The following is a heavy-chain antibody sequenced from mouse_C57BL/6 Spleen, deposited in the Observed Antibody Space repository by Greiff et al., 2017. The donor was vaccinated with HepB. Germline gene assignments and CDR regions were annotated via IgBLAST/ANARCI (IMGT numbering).Heavy chain of an antibody. CDR1: GFSLTSYG. D-gene: IGHD2-3*01. CDR3: ARKDDGYHGGFAY. Sequence: VQGVESGPGLVQPSQSLSITCTVSGFSLTSYGVHWVRQSPGKGLEWLGVIWSGGSTDYNAAFISRLSISKDNSKSQVFFKMNSLQADDTAIYYCARKDDGYHGGFAYWGQGTLVTVSA. V-gene: IGHV2-2*01. J-gene: IGHJ3*01. CDR2: IWSGGST.